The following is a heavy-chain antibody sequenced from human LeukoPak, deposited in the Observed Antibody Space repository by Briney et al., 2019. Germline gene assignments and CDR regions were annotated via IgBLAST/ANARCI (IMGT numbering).Heavy chain of an antibody. CDR1: GFTFSSYA. Sequence: GRSLRLSCAASGFTFSSYAMHWVRQAPGKGLEWVAVISYDGSNKYYADSVKGRFTISRDNSKNTLYLQMNSLRAEDTAVYYCARELPSFNTNWFDPWGQGTLVTVSS. D-gene: IGHD3-10*01. CDR2: ISYDGSNK. V-gene: IGHV3-30*14. J-gene: IGHJ5*02. CDR3: ARELPSFNTNWFDP.